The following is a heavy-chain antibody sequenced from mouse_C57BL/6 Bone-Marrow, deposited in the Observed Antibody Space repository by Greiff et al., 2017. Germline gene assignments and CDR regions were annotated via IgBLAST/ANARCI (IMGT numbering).Heavy chain of an antibody. J-gene: IGHJ2*01. CDR3: ARDTMLHDY. D-gene: IGHD5-1-1*01. CDR1: GYTFTSYW. V-gene: IGHV1-64*01. Sequence: VQLQQPGAELVKPGASVKLSCKASGYTFTSYWMHWVKQRPGQGLEWIGMIHPNSGSTNYNEKFKGKATLTVDKSSSTAYMQLSSLTSEDSAVYYCARDTMLHDYWGQGTTLTVSS. CDR2: IHPNSGST.